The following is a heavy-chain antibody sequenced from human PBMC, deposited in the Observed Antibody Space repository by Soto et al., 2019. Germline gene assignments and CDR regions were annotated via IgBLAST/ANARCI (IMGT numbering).Heavy chain of an antibody. CDR1: GGTLSSFA. Sequence: QVPLVQSGAEVKKPGSSVKVSCKASGGTLSSFAFTWVRQARGQGLEWMGRIIPTFGTANYAPQFPGRVPLTADEAIGTVCMDLRICRSADTAMYYCATDTCMSRVRIAVTSWFDSWRMGTLVTV. D-gene: IGHD6-19*01. V-gene: IGHV1-69*18. CDR2: IIPTFGTA. J-gene: IGHJ5*01. CDR3: ATDTCMSRVRIAVTSWFDS.